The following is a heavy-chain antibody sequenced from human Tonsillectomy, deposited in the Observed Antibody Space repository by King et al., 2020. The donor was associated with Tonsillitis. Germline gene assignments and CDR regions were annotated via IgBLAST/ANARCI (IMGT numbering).Heavy chain of an antibody. V-gene: IGHV4-39*01. CDR1: CGSISSSSYY. D-gene: IGHD3-22*01. CDR2: IYYSGST. Sequence: LQLQESGPGLVKPSETLSLTCTVSCGSISSSSYYWGWIRQPPGKGLEWIGSIYYSGSTYYNPSLKSRVTISVDPSKNQFSLKLSPVTAADTAVYYCARRGYYDSSGFYYYWGQGTLVTVSS. CDR3: ARRGYYDSSGFYYY. J-gene: IGHJ4*02.